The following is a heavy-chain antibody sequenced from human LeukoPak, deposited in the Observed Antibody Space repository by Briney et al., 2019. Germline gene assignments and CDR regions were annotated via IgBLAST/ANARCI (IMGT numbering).Heavy chain of an antibody. Sequence: GGSLRLSCAASGFTFSSYAMSWVRQAPGKGLEWVSAISGSGGSTYHADSVKGRFTISRDNSKNTLYLQMNSLRAEDTAVYYCAKDHSFWGTGIDYWGQGTLVTVSS. D-gene: IGHD1-1*01. CDR1: GFTFSSYA. CDR2: ISGSGGST. V-gene: IGHV3-23*01. CDR3: AKDHSFWGTGIDY. J-gene: IGHJ4*02.